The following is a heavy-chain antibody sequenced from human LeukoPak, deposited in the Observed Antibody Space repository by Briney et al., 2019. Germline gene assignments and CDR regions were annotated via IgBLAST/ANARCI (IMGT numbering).Heavy chain of an antibody. CDR1: GFTFSSYA. CDR2: IKQDGSEK. J-gene: IGHJ3*02. D-gene: IGHD2-15*01. V-gene: IGHV3-7*01. CDR3: ARDREVRCSGGSCYYRRRDAFDI. Sequence: GGSLRLSCAASGFTFSSYAMSWVRQAPGKGLEWVANIKQDGSEKYYVDSVKGRFTISRDNAKNSLYLQMNSLRAEDTAVYYCARDREVRCSGGSCYYRRRDAFDIWGQGTMVTVSS.